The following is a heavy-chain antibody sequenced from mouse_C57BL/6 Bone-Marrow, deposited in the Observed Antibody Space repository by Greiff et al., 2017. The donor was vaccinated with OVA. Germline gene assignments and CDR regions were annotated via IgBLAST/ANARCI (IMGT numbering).Heavy chain of an antibody. Sequence: VQLQQSGPGLVQPSQSLSITCTVSGFSLTSYGVHWVRQSPGKGLEWLGVIWSGGSTDYNADFISRLSISKDNSKSNVFFKMNSLQADDTAIYYCARNFDGSSFYFDDWGPGTTLTVSS. CDR2: IWSGGST. V-gene: IGHV2-2*01. D-gene: IGHD1-1*01. J-gene: IGHJ2*01. CDR1: GFSLTSYG. CDR3: ARNFDGSSFYFDD.